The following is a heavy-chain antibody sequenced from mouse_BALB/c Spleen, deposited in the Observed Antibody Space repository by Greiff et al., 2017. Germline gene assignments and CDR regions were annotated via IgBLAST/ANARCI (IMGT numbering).Heavy chain of an antibody. CDR1: GFTFSSFG. CDR2: ISSGSSTI. D-gene: IGHD3-1*01. CDR3: ARWQLWLLDY. J-gene: IGHJ2*01. Sequence: EVHLVESGGGLVQPGGSRKLSCAASGFTFSSFGMHWVRQAPEKGLEWVAYISSGSSTIYYADTVKGRFTLSRDNPKNTLFLQMTSLRSEDTAMYYCARWQLWLLDYWGQGTTLTVSS. V-gene: IGHV5-17*02.